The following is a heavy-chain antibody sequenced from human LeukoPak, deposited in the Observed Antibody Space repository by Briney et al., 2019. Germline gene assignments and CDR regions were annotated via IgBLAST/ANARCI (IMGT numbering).Heavy chain of an antibody. CDR1: GFTFSSYG. Sequence: PGGSLRLSCAASGFTFSSYGMHWVRQAPGKGLEWVAVISYDGSNKCYADSVKGRFTISRDNSKNTLYLQMNSLRAEDTAVYYCASSLPYSSSWYVLDYWGQGTLVTVSS. J-gene: IGHJ4*02. D-gene: IGHD6-13*01. V-gene: IGHV3-30*03. CDR2: ISYDGSNK. CDR3: ASSLPYSSSWYVLDY.